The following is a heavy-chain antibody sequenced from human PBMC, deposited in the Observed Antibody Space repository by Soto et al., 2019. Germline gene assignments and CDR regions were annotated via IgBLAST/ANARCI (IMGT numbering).Heavy chain of an antibody. CDR2: ISYDGSNK. V-gene: IGHV3-30-3*01. CDR3: ARGESCISTSCYYYYDVMDV. J-gene: IGHJ6*02. CDR1: GFTFSSYA. Sequence: QVQLVESGGGVVQPGRSLRLSCAASGFTFSSYAMHWVRQAPGKGLEWVAVISYDGSNKYYADSVKGRVTISRDNSKNTLYLQMNSLRAEDTAVYYCARGESCISTSCYYYYDVMDVWGQGTTVTVSS. D-gene: IGHD2-2*01.